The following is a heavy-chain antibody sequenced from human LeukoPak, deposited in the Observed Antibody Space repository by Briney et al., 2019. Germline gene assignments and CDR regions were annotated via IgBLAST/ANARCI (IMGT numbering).Heavy chain of an antibody. CDR1: AFTFSDYY. D-gene: IGHD2-15*01. V-gene: IGHV3-11*01. J-gene: IGHJ3*02. CDR3: ARGTCSGGSCYRAFDI. CDR2: ISSSGSTT. Sequence: PGGSLRLSCAASAFTFSDYYMSWIRQAPGKGLEWVSYISSSGSTTYYADSAKGRFTISRDNAKNSLYLQMNSLRAEDTAVYYCARGTCSGGSCYRAFDIWGQGTMVTVSS.